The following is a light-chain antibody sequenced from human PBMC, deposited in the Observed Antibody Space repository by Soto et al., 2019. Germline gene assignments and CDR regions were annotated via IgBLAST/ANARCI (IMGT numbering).Light chain of an antibody. V-gene: IGLV2-14*01. Sequence: QSVLTQPASVSGAPGQTITISCTGSRSNVGGDNYVSWYQQHPGTAPKLLVYGIISRPSRVSDRFSGSKSDTSASLAISGLQAEDEADYYCNSYASTMSPVVFGGGTKLTVL. CDR2: GII. J-gene: IGLJ2*01. CDR1: RSNVGGDNY. CDR3: NSYASTMSPVV.